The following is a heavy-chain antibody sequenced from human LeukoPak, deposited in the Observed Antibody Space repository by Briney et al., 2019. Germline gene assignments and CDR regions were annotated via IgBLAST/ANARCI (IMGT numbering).Heavy chain of an antibody. V-gene: IGHV4-59*01. CDR1: GGSISXXX. Sequence: PSETLSLTCTVSGGSISXXXXXWIRQPPGXGLXXXXXXYYSGSTNYNPSLKXXVTISVDTSKNQFSLKLSSVTAADTAVYYCARDESRGWRQGWFDPWGQGTLVTVSS. J-gene: IGHJ5*02. D-gene: IGHD6-19*01. CDR2: XYYSGST. CDR3: ARDESRGWRQGWFDP.